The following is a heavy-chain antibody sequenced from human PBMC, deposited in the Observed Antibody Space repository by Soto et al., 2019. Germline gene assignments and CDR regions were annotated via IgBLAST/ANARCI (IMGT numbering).Heavy chain of an antibody. Sequence: PGESLKISCKDSGFSFASSWIGWVRQMPGKGLEWMGIIYPGDSDTRYSPSFQGQVTISADKSISTAYLQWSSLKASDTAMYYCARRGDSIAVAEYYFDYWGQGTLVTVSS. J-gene: IGHJ4*02. CDR1: GFSFASSW. V-gene: IGHV5-51*01. CDR3: ARRGDSIAVAEYYFDY. D-gene: IGHD6-19*01. CDR2: IYPGDSDT.